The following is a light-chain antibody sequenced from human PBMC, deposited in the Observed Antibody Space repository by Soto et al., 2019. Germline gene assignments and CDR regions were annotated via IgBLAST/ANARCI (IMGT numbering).Light chain of an antibody. CDR3: QSYDNSLRGV. V-gene: IGLV1-40*01. J-gene: IGLJ2*01. Sequence: QSVLTQPPSVSGAPGQRVTISCTGSSSNIGAGYDVHWYQQLPGTAPKLLTYGNNNRPSGVPDRFSGSKSGTSASLAITGLQAEDEADYYCQSYDNSLRGVFGGGTKVTVL. CDR2: GNN. CDR1: SSNIGAGYD.